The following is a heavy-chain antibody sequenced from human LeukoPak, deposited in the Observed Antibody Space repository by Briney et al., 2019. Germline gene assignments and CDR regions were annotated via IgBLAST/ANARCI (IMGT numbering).Heavy chain of an antibody. Sequence: GGSLRLSCAASGFTFSSYSMNWVRQAPVKGLEWVSSISSSSSYIYYADSVKGRFTISRDNAKNSLYLQMNSLRAEDTAVYYCARVTGDYGGNSADYWGQGTLVTVSS. CDR3: ARVTGDYGGNSADY. V-gene: IGHV3-21*01. D-gene: IGHD4-23*01. CDR1: GFTFSSYS. CDR2: ISSSSSYI. J-gene: IGHJ4*02.